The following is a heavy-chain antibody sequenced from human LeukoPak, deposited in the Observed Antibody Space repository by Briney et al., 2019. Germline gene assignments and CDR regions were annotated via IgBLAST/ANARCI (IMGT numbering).Heavy chain of an antibody. CDR3: ARGGMDYDFWSGYTDAFDI. CDR2: IYYSGST. V-gene: IGHV4-59*01. D-gene: IGHD3-3*01. J-gene: IGHJ3*02. CDR1: GGCISSYY. Sequence: SETLSLTCTVSGGCISSYYWSWIRQPPGKGLEWIGYIYYSGSTNYNPSLKSRVTISVDTSKNQFSLKLSSVTAADTAVYYCARGGMDYDFWSGYTDAFDIWGQGTMVTVSS.